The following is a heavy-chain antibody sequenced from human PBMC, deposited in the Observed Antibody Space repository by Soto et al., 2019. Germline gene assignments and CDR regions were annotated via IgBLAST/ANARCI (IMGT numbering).Heavy chain of an antibody. Sequence: PGGSLRLSCAASGFPFGENAMSWVRQAPGKGLEWVSGISDSGATTYYADSVRGRFTISRDNSKNTLYLQMKSLRAEDSASYYCAKEDTISGSLDFCGQGVLVTVSS. CDR2: ISDSGATT. J-gene: IGHJ4*02. CDR1: GFPFGENA. CDR3: AKEDTISGSLDF. V-gene: IGHV3-23*01. D-gene: IGHD6-19*01.